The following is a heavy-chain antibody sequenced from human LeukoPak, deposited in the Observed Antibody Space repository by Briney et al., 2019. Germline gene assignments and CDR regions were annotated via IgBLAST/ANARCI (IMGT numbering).Heavy chain of an antibody. Sequence: GGSLRLSCAATGFTVSSNYMSWVRQAPGKGLEWVSVIYSGGSTYYADSVKGRFTISRDNSKNTLYLQMNSLRAEDTAVYYCARLGYCSGGSCYSQAFDIWGQGTMVTVSS. D-gene: IGHD2-15*01. J-gene: IGHJ3*02. CDR3: ARLGYCSGGSCYSQAFDI. V-gene: IGHV3-53*01. CDR2: IYSGGST. CDR1: GFTVSSNY.